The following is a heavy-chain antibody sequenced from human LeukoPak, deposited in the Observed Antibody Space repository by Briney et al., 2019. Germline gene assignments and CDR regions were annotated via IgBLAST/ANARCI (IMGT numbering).Heavy chain of an antibody. D-gene: IGHD3-3*01. CDR2: ISGSRGST. Sequence: PGGSLRLSCAASGFTSSSYAMSWVRQAPGKGLEWVSAISGSRGSTYYADSVKGRFTISRDISKNTLYLQMNSLRAEDTAVYYCARPTVPILEWSPHKNWGQGTLVTVSS. V-gene: IGHV3-23*01. J-gene: IGHJ4*02. CDR3: ARPTVPILEWSPHKN. CDR1: GFTSSSYA.